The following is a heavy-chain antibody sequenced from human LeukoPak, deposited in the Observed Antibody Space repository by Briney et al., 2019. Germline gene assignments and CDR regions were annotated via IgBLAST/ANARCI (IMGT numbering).Heavy chain of an antibody. CDR1: GFTFRNYG. Sequence: AGGSLRLSCAASGFTFRNYGMNWVRQAPGKGLEWLSGISPRGGGTYYADSVKGRFTISRDDSKNTLSLQMNSLTVEDTAVYYCARDLAWGAFDYWGQGTLATVSS. CDR3: ARDLAWGAFDY. J-gene: IGHJ4*02. V-gene: IGHV3-23*01. CDR2: ISPRGGGT. D-gene: IGHD7-27*01.